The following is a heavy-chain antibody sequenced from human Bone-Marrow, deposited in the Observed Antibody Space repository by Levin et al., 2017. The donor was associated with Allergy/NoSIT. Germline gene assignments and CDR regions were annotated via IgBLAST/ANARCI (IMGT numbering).Heavy chain of an antibody. J-gene: IGHJ6*03. Sequence: SETLSLTCTVSGGSISSYYWGWIRQPPGKGLEWIGSISYSGSTNYYPSLKSRVTISVDTSKNQFSLKVSSVTAADTAVYYCARARGSSYYGSGNYYNTYYYYMDVWGKGTTVTVSS. CDR2: ISYSGST. D-gene: IGHD3-10*01. CDR3: ARARGSSYYGSGNYYNTYYYYMDV. V-gene: IGHV4-59*01. CDR1: GGSISSYY.